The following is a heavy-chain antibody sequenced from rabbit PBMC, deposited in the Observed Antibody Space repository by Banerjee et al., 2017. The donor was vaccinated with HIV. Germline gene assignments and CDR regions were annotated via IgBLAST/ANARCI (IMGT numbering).Heavy chain of an antibody. CDR1: GFDFSSYG. D-gene: IGHD8-1*01. CDR2: IDTGSSSSS. V-gene: IGHV1S45*01. CDR3: ARDDAVASYAFDL. Sequence: QEQLVESGGGLVQPGGSLKLSCKASGFDFSSYGVSWVRQAPGKGLEWIACIDTGSSSSSYYASWAKGRFTIARTSSTTVTLQMTSLTAADTATYFCARDDAVASYAFDLWGQGTLVTVS. J-gene: IGHJ4*01.